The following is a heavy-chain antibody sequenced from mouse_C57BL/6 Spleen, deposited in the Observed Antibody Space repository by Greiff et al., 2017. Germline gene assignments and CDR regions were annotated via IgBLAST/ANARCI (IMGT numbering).Heavy chain of an antibody. CDR3: ARKDYYGSSWGFAY. V-gene: IGHV1-61*01. CDR1: GYTFTSYW. D-gene: IGHD1-1*01. Sequence: QVQLQQPGAELVRPGSSVKLSCKASGYTFTSYWMDWVKQRPGQGLEWIGNIYPSDSETHYNQKFKDKATLTVDKSSSTAYMKLSSLTSEDSAVYYCARKDYYGSSWGFAYWGQGTLVTVSA. J-gene: IGHJ3*01. CDR2: IYPSDSET.